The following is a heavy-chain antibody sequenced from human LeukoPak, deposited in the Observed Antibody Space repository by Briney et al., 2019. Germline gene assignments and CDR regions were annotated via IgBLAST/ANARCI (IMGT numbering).Heavy chain of an antibody. V-gene: IGHV3-15*01. D-gene: IGHD3-10*01. J-gene: IGHJ3*02. CDR2: VRSKIDDGSA. CDR3: ATDHGSGSWNYYAKTLDI. Sequence: GGSLRLSCAASGFTFSDAWMTWVRQAPGKGLEWVGHVRSKIDDGSADYSAPVKDRFTISRDDSKNTLYLQMNSLTTEDTAVYYCATDHGSGSWNYYAKTLDIWGRGTTVTVSS. CDR1: GFTFSDAW.